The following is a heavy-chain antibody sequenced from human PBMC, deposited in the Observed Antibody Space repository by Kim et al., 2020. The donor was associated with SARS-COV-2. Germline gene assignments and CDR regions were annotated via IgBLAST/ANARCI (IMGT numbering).Heavy chain of an antibody. J-gene: IGHJ3*02. D-gene: IGHD3-10*01. CDR1: GGSISSGGYY. CDR2: IYYSGST. Sequence: SETLSLTCTVSGGSISSGGYYWSWIRQHPGKGLEWIGYIYYSGSTYYNPSLKSRVTISVDTSKNQFSLKLSSVTAADTAVYYCARVVRGVTFPRSLSAFDIWGQGTMVTVSS. CDR3: ARVVRGVTFPRSLSAFDI. V-gene: IGHV4-31*03.